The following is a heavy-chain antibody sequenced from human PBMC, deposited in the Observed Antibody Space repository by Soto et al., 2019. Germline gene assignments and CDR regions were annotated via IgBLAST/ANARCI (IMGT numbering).Heavy chain of an antibody. CDR2: ISYDGSNK. J-gene: IGHJ4*02. D-gene: IGHD2-15*01. V-gene: IGHV3-30-3*01. Sequence: QVQLVESGGGVVQPGRSLRLSCAASGFTFRSYAMHWVRQAPGKGLEWVAVISYDGSNKYYADSVKGRFTISTDNSQNTLYLQINSLRTEDTCVYYCAREYCSGRSCYYLDYWSQGTLVTVSS. CDR3: AREYCSGRSCYYLDY. CDR1: GFTFRSYA.